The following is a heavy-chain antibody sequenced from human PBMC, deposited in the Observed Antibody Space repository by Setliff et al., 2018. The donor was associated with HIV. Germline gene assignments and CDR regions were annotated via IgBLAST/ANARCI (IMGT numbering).Heavy chain of an antibody. CDR2: IGGSGDST. CDR3: ARDIGRDCSGGTCYSGAFDM. J-gene: IGHJ3*02. CDR1: GFTFSNYA. D-gene: IGHD2-15*01. V-gene: IGHV3-23*01. Sequence: GGSLRLSCAASGFTFSNYAMSWVRQAPGKGLEWVSTIGGSGDSTYYADSVKGRCTVSRDNSRNTLYLQMNSLRVEDTGVYYCARDIGRDCSGGTCYSGAFDMWGHGTRVTVSS.